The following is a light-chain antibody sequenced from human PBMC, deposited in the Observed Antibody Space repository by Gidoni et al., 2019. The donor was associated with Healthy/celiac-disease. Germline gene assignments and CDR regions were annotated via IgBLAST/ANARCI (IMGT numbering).Light chain of an antibody. V-gene: IGLV2-14*01. Sequence: QSALPHPASVSGSPGQSITISCTGTSSDVGGYNDVSWYQQHPGKAPKLMIYEVSNRPSGVPDRFSGSKSGNTASLTISGLQAEDEADYYCSSYTSSSTGVFGTGTKVTVL. CDR3: SSYTSSSTGV. J-gene: IGLJ1*01. CDR2: EVS. CDR1: SSDVGGYND.